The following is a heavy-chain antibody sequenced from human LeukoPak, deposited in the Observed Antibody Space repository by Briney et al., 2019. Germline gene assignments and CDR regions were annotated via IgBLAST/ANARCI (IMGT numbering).Heavy chain of an antibody. CDR3: AKDEATSGGGLAS. J-gene: IGHJ4*02. CDR2: MYTGGTT. V-gene: IGHV3-23*01. CDR1: GFTFSAYP. D-gene: IGHD3-16*01. Sequence: PGGSLRLSCAASGFTFSAYPMSWVRQTPGKGLEWVSAMYTGGTTYYADSVAGRFTVSRDNSKNTLYLHMNSLRVEDTAVYYCAKDEATSGGGLASWGQGTLVSVSS.